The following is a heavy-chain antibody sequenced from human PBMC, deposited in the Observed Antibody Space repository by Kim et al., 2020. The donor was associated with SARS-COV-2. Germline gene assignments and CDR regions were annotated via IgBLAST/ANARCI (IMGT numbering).Heavy chain of an antibody. D-gene: IGHD2-2*02. V-gene: IGHV3-21*01. CDR3: ARDRDFVEYRYGMDV. CDR1: GFSFNIYA. Sequence: GGSLRLSCAASGFSFNIYAMNWVRQAPGKGLEWISSITSSGSKIHYAESVKGRFTISRDNAKNSLHLLITTLRVENTGVYFCARDRDFVEYRYGMDVWG. CDR2: ITSSGSKI. J-gene: IGHJ6*02.